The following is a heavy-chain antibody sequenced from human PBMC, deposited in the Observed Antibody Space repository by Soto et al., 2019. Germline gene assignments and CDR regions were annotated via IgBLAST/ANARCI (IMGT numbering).Heavy chain of an antibody. CDR2: INAGNGNT. CDR3: ARVTSKIFQTPNNWFDP. CDR1: GYTFTSYA. D-gene: IGHD3-3*01. V-gene: IGHV1-3*01. Sequence: GASVKVSCKASGYTFTSYAMHWVRQAPGQRLEWMGWINAGNGNTKYSQKFQGRVTITRDTSASTAYMELSSLRSEDTAVYYCARVTSKIFQTPNNWFDPWGQGTLVTVSS. J-gene: IGHJ5*02.